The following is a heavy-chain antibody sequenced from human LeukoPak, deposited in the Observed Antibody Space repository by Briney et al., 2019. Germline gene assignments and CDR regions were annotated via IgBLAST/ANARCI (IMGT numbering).Heavy chain of an antibody. CDR3: AKDSSGGYTSH. D-gene: IGHD5-24*01. J-gene: IGHJ4*02. CDR1: GYIFRDFY. Sequence: ASVKVSCKTSGYIFRDFYIHWVRQAPGHGLEWMGWINPNGGGTDSAQRFQGRVTLTTDTSTGTAYMDLTSPTSDDTAVYFCAKDSSGGYTSHWGQGTLVTVPS. CDR2: INPNGGGT. V-gene: IGHV1-2*02.